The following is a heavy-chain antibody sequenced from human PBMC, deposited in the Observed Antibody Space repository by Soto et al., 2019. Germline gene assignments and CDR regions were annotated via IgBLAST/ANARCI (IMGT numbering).Heavy chain of an antibody. Sequence: QVQLVQSGAEVKKPGASVKVSCKASGYTFTSYYMHWVRQAPGQGLEWMGIINPSGGSTSYAQKFQGSVTMTRDTSTSTVYMELSSLRSEDTAVYYCARDPSDIVVVVAAEFDYWGQGTLVTVSS. CDR3: ARDPSDIVVVVAAEFDY. D-gene: IGHD2-15*01. CDR1: GYTFTSYY. V-gene: IGHV1-46*01. J-gene: IGHJ4*02. CDR2: INPSGGST.